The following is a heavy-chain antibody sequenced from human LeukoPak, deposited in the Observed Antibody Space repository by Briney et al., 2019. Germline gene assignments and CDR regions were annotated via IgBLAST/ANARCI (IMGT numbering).Heavy chain of an antibody. CDR3: ARGQRWLQKAIAFDI. CDR1: GYTFTSYG. D-gene: IGHD5-24*01. Sequence: VASVKVSCKASGYTFTSYGISWVRQAPGQGLEWMGWISAYNGNTNYAQKLQGRVTMTTDTSTSTAYMELRSLRSDDTAVYYCARGQRWLQKAIAFDIWGQGTMVTVSS. J-gene: IGHJ3*02. CDR2: ISAYNGNT. V-gene: IGHV1-18*01.